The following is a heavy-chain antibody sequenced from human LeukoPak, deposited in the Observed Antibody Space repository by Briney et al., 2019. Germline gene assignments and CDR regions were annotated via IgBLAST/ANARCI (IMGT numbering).Heavy chain of an antibody. Sequence: GMSLRLSCAASGFTFSNYAMHWVRQAPGKGLEWVAVISYDGTNKYYADSVKGRFTISRDNSKNTLDLEMNSLRAEDTAVYYCAKLRGSYSFDYWGQGTLVTVSS. J-gene: IGHJ4*02. CDR3: AKLRGSYSFDY. D-gene: IGHD1-26*01. CDR2: ISYDGTNK. CDR1: GFTFSNYA. V-gene: IGHV3-30-3*02.